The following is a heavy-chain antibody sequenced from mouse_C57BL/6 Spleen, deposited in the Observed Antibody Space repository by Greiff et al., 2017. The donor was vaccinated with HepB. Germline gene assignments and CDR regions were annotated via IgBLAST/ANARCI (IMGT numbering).Heavy chain of an antibody. CDR2: IWRGGST. Sequence: QVQLKQSGPGLVQPSRSLSITCTVSGFSLTSYGVHWVRQSPGKGLEWLGVIWRGGSTDYNAAFMSRLSITKDNSKSQVFFKMNSLQADDTAIYYCAKNSGYYGSSPYWYFDVWGTGTTVTVSS. V-gene: IGHV2-5*01. D-gene: IGHD1-1*01. CDR3: AKNSGYYGSSPYWYFDV. CDR1: GFSLTSYG. J-gene: IGHJ1*03.